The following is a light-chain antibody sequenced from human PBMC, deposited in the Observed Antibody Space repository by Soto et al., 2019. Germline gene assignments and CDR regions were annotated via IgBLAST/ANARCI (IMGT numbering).Light chain of an antibody. J-gene: IGLJ2*01. CDR2: EVS. CDR3: SSYTSSSTLI. Sequence: QSALTQPASVSGSPGQSITISCTGTSSDVGGYNYVSWYQQYPGKAPKFMIYEVSNRPSGVSNRFSGSKSGNTASLTISGLQAEDEADYYCSSYTSSSTLIFGGGTKVTVL. V-gene: IGLV2-14*01. CDR1: SSDVGGYNY.